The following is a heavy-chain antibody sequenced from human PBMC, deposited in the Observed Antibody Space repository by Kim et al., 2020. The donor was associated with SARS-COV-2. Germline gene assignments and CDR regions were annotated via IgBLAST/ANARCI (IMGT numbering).Heavy chain of an antibody. V-gene: IGHV3-74*01. CDR2: IKSERTGI. J-gene: IGHJ6*02. D-gene: IGHD4-4*01. Sequence: GGSLRLSCAASGFTVTTYWMHWVRQAPGKGLVWVSRIKSERTGISYADSVKGRFTISRDNANNTLYLQMDNLRDEDTAVYYCASDTVLYGLDVWGQGTTVTVSS. CDR1: GFTVTTYW. CDR3: ASDTVLYGLDV.